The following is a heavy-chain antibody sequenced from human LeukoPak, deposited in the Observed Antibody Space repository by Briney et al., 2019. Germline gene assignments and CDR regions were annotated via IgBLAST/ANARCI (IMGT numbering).Heavy chain of an antibody. V-gene: IGHV1-8*01. CDR3: ARGRGYLIAAAGLSDY. Sequence: ASVKVSCKASGYTFTSYDINWVRQATGQGLEWMGWINPNSGNTGYAQKFQGRVTMTRNTSISTAYMELSSLRSEDTAVYYCARGRGYLIAAAGLSDYWGQGTLVTVSS. CDR2: INPNSGNT. J-gene: IGHJ4*02. D-gene: IGHD6-13*01. CDR1: GYTFTSYD.